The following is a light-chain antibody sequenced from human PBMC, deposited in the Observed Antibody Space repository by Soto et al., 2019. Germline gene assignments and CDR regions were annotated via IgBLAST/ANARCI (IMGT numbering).Light chain of an antibody. CDR1: QSVGSY. CDR2: DAS. V-gene: IGKV3-11*01. J-gene: IGKJ4*01. CDR3: QQRTDWPLT. Sequence: ETVLTQSPATLSLSPGQRATFSCRASQSVGSYLAWYQQKPCQAPRLLIYDASNRATGIPARFSGSGSGTDFTLTITSLEPEDFAVYFCQQRTDWPLTFGGGTKLEI.